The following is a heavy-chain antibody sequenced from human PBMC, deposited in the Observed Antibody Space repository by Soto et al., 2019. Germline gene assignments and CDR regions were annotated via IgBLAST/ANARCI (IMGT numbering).Heavy chain of an antibody. CDR2: ISYDGSNK. V-gene: IGHV3-30-3*01. J-gene: IGHJ4*02. CDR3: ARDPVPGYSSGWSYFDY. Sequence: PGGSLRLACAASGFTFSSYAMHWVRQAPGKGLEWVAVISYDGSNKYYADSVKGRFTISRDNSKNTLYLQMNSLRAEDTAVYYCARDPVPGYSSGWSYFDYWGQGT. D-gene: IGHD6-19*01. CDR1: GFTFSSYA.